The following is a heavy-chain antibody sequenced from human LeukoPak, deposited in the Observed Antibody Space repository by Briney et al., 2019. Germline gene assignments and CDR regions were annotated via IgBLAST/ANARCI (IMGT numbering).Heavy chain of an antibody. D-gene: IGHD3-22*01. CDR3: ARDGYYDSSGYYYANFWYYYYGMDV. V-gene: IGHV1-2*02. CDR2: INPNSGGT. J-gene: IGHJ6*02. CDR1: GYTFTGYY. Sequence: ASVKVSCKASGYTFTGYYMHWVRQAPGQGLEWMGGINPNSGGTNYAQKFQGRVTMTRDTSISTAYMELSRLRSDDTAVYYCARDGYYDSSGYYYANFWYYYYGMDVWGQGTTVTVSS.